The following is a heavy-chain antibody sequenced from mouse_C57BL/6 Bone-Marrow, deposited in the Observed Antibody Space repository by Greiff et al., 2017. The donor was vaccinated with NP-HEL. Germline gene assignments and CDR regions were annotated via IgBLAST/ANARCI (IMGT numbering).Heavy chain of an antibody. D-gene: IGHD2-3*01. Sequence: VQLQQSGAELMKPGASVKLSCKATGYTFTGYWIEWVKQRPGHGLEWIGEILPGSGSTNYNEKFKGKATLTVDTSSSTAYMQLSSLTSEDSAVYYCADGYYRAAWFAYWGQGTLVTVSA. CDR3: ADGYYRAAWFAY. CDR2: ILPGSGST. J-gene: IGHJ3*01. V-gene: IGHV1-9*01. CDR1: GYTFTGYW.